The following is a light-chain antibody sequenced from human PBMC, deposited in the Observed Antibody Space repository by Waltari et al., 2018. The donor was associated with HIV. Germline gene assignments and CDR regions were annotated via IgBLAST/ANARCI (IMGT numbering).Light chain of an antibody. CDR2: STN. V-gene: IGLV1-44*01. CDR3: ATWDDTLNGVI. Sequence: QSVLTQPPSASGTPAQRVTISCSGGSSNIGSNSVHWYQQLPGTAPRLLLYSTNQRPSRVPDRFSGSKSGTSASLAISGLQSEDEADYYCATWDDTLNGVIFGGGTKLTVL. CDR1: SSNIGSNS. J-gene: IGLJ2*01.